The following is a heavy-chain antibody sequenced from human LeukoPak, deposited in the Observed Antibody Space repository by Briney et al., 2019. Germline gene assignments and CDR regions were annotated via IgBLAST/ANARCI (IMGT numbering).Heavy chain of an antibody. D-gene: IGHD1-26*01. CDR1: GGSISSSSYY. CDR3: ARGSMRVTAYSGSYYDY. Sequence: SETLSLTCTVSGGSISSSSYYWGWIRQPPGKGLEWIGSIYYSGSTYYNPSLKSRVTISVDTSKNQFSLKLSSVTAADTAVYYCARGSMRVTAYSGSYYDYWGQGTLATVSS. V-gene: IGHV4-39*07. J-gene: IGHJ4*02. CDR2: IYYSGST.